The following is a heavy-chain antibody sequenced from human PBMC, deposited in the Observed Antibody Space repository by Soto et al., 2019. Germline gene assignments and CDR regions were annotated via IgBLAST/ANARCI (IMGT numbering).Heavy chain of an antibody. V-gene: IGHV3-72*01. CDR3: ASVSSGQAYADFYGIDV. J-gene: IGHJ6*02. CDR1: GFTCSGYY. Sequence: PGGYLRLSCAASGFTCSGYYIDWVRQAPGKGPEWVGRSKNTAKNYATEYAASVNGRFTISRDNSKNSLFLELNSLKTEDTAVYYCASVSSGQAYADFYGIDVWGPGTTVIVYS. CDR2: SKNTAKNYAT. D-gene: IGHD6-19*01.